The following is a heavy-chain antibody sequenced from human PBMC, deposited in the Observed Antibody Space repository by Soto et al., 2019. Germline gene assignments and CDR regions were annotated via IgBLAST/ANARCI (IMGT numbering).Heavy chain of an antibody. CDR3: ARGSADFWSGYSTNYYYYYGMDV. V-gene: IGHV4-34*01. CDR1: GGSFSGYY. CDR2: INHSGST. Sequence: SETLSLTCAVYGGSFSGYYWSWIRQPRGKGLEWIGEINHSGSTNYNPSLKSRVTISVDTSKNQFSLKLSSVTAADTAVYYCARGSADFWSGYSTNYYYYYGMDVWGQGTTVTVSS. D-gene: IGHD3-3*01. J-gene: IGHJ6*02.